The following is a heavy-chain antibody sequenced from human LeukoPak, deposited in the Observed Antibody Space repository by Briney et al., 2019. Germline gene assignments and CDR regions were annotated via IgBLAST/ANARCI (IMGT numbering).Heavy chain of an antibody. CDR1: GGSIISSTYY. J-gene: IGHJ3*02. CDR2: IYYSGHT. V-gene: IGHV4-39*01. CDR3: ARHSRGYYDSTGYYYGSHAFDI. Sequence: PSETLSLTCTVPGGSIISSTYYWGWIRQPPGKGLEWIGSIYYSGHTYYNPSLKSRVIISVDTSRNQFSLKLSSVTAADTAVFHCARHSRGYYDSTGYYYGSHAFDIWGQGTMVTVSS. D-gene: IGHD3-22*01.